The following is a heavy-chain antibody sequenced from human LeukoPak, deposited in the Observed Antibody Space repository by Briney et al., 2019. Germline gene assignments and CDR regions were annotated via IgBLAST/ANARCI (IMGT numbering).Heavy chain of an antibody. D-gene: IGHD2-2*01. J-gene: IGHJ3*02. Sequence: SETLSLTCAVYGGSFSGYYWSWIRQPPGKGLEWIGEINHSGSTNYNPSLKSRVTISVDTSKNQFSLKLSSVTAADTAVYYCARELDCSSTSCYYAFDIWGQGTMVTVSS. CDR1: GGSFSGYY. CDR3: ARELDCSSTSCYYAFDI. CDR2: INHSGST. V-gene: IGHV4-34*01.